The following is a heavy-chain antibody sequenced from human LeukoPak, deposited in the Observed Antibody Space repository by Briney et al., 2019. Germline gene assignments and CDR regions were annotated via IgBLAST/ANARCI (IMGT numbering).Heavy chain of an antibody. V-gene: IGHV1-2*02. CDR2: INPEKRDT. Sequence: ASVKVSCKASGYTFTGYAIHWVRQAPGQGLEWMGWINPEKRDTGYAHKFHGRVTMTSDTSISTAYLELSSLRSDDTAVYYCAKKVRGPSHPLDLWGQGTLVTVSS. D-gene: IGHD5-12*01. CDR1: GYTFTGYA. CDR3: AKKVRGPSHPLDL. J-gene: IGHJ5*02.